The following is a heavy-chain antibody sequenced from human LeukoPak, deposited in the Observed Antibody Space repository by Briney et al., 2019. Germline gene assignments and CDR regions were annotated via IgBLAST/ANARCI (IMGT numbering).Heavy chain of an antibody. Sequence: SETLSLTCTVSGGSISSYYWSWIRQPAGKGLEWIGRIYTSGSTNYNPSLKSRVTMSVDTSRNQFSLKLSSVTAADTAVYYCARDLWGFCTNGVCTMTIGWFDPWGQGTLVTVSS. J-gene: IGHJ5*02. D-gene: IGHD2-8*01. CDR3: ARDLWGFCTNGVCTMTIGWFDP. CDR2: IYTSGST. V-gene: IGHV4-4*07. CDR1: GGSISSYY.